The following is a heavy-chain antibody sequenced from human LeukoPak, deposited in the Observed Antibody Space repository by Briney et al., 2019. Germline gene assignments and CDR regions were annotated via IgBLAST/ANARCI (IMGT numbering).Heavy chain of an antibody. Sequence: GGSLRLPCAASGFTVSSNYMNWARQAPGKGLEWVSVVSSGGDTYYADSVRGRFVISRDHSKNTLYLQMNGLRAEDTAVYYCTRGVWDWGQGTLVTVSS. D-gene: IGHD1-26*01. CDR1: GFTVSSNY. CDR2: VSSGGDT. CDR3: TRGVWD. V-gene: IGHV3-53*01. J-gene: IGHJ4*02.